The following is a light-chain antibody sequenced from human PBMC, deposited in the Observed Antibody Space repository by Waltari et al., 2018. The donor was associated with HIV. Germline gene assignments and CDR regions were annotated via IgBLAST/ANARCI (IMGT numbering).Light chain of an antibody. CDR1: RSNIGKNF. CDR2: RTN. V-gene: IGLV1-47*01. J-gene: IGLJ2*01. CDR3: AAWDDSLSGVV. Sequence: QSVLTQPPSASGTPGQRVTISCSGSRSNIGKNFIYWYQQFPGTAPKLLIYRTNQRPSGVPDRFSGSKAGTSASLAISGLRSEDEGDYSCAAWDDSLSGVVFGGGTKLTVL.